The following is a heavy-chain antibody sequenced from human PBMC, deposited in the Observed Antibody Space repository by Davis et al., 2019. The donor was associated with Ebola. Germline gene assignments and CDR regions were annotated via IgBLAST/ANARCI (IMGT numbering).Heavy chain of an antibody. D-gene: IGHD2-15*01. V-gene: IGHV3-30*03. Sequence: GESLKISCAASGFTFSSYGMHWVRQAPGKGLEWVAVISYDGSNKYYADSVKGRFTISRDNSKNTLYLQMNSLRAEDTAVYYCARDRPTPRFVDYYYGMDVWGQGTTVTVSS. J-gene: IGHJ6*02. CDR2: ISYDGSNK. CDR3: ARDRPTPRFVDYYYGMDV. CDR1: GFTFSSYG.